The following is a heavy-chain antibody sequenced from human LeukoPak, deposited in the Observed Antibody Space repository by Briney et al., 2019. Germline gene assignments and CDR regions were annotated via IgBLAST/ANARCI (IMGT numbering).Heavy chain of an antibody. Sequence: GGSLRLSCAASGFTFSSYSMNWVRQAPGRGLEWVSSISSSSSYIYYADSVKGRFTISRDNAKNSLYLQMNSLRAEDTAVYYCARLSGSTQRYYYYGMDVWGQGTTVTVSS. CDR1: GFTFSSYS. V-gene: IGHV3-21*01. D-gene: IGHD1-26*01. CDR2: ISSSSSYI. J-gene: IGHJ6*02. CDR3: ARLSGSTQRYYYYGMDV.